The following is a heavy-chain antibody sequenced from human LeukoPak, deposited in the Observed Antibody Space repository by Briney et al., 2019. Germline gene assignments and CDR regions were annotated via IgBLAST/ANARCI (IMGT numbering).Heavy chain of an antibody. Sequence: GGSLRHSLPVSGFTLSTAGMAWVRQAPGKGLEWVALISNDGGREFSADSVKGRFTLSRDNSNNMLYLQMNSLRPEDTAVYYCARDARQNSFDCWGQGTLVTVSS. CDR2: ISNDGGRE. V-gene: IGHV3-30*03. CDR1: GFTLSTAG. CDR3: ARDARQNSFDC. J-gene: IGHJ4*02.